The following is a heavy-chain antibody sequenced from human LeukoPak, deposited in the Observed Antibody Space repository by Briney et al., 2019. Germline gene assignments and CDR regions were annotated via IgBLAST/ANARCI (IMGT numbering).Heavy chain of an antibody. D-gene: IGHD5-18*01. CDR1: GFTFSSFE. CDR2: ISSSGSTI. CDR3: ARDRSYGSFNY. J-gene: IGHJ4*02. Sequence: GGSLRLSCAASGFTFSSFEMNWVRQAPGKGLEWVSYISSSGSTIYYADSVRGRFTISRDNAKNSLYLQMSSLRAEDTAVYYCARDRSYGSFNYWGQGTLVTVSS. V-gene: IGHV3-48*03.